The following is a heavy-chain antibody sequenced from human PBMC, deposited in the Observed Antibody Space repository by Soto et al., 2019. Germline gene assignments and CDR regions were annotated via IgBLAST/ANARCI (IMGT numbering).Heavy chain of an antibody. V-gene: IGHV3-30-3*01. CDR2: ISYDGSDK. CDR3: ARGGGFCGADCYKGGIDY. J-gene: IGHJ4*02. Sequence: GGSLRLSCAASGFTFSPYTMHWVRQTPGKGLEWVAVISYDGSDKNYADSVRGRFTISRDNSKNTLFLQMNSLRVEDTALYYCARGGGFCGADCYKGGIDYWGQGALVTVSS. CDR1: GFTFSPYT. D-gene: IGHD2-21*02.